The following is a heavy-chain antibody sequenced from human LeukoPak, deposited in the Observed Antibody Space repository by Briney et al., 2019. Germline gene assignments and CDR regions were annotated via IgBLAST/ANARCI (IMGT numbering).Heavy chain of an antibody. Sequence: GASVKVSCKASGYTFTGYYMHWVRQAPGPGLEWVGLINPNHGGTNYAQKFQGRVTMTRDTSISTAYMELSRLRSDDMVVYYCARDYVSRDPPPFDYWGQGALVTVSS. J-gene: IGHJ4*02. V-gene: IGHV1-2*02. D-gene: IGHD3-10*01. CDR3: ARDYVSRDPPPFDY. CDR1: GYTFTGYY. CDR2: INPNHGGT.